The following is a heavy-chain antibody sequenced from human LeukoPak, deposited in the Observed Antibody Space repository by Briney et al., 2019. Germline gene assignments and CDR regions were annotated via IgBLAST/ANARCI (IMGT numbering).Heavy chain of an antibody. V-gene: IGHV1-69*05. CDR1: GGTFSSYA. CDR3: ARAQSIFGGRIVGY. CDR2: IIPIFGTA. D-gene: IGHD3-3*01. Sequence: SVKVSCKASGGTFSSYAISWVRQAPGQGLEWMGGIIPIFGTANYAQKFQGRVTMTRDTSTSTVYMELSSLRSEDTAVYYCARAQSIFGGRIVGYWGQGTPVTVSS. J-gene: IGHJ4*02.